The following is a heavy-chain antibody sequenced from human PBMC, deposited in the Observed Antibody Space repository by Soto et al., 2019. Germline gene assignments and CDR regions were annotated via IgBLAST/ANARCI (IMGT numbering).Heavy chain of an antibody. D-gene: IGHD3-9*01. Sequence: QVQLVQSGAEVRKPGASLRVACTASGYTFGSHYVHWVRQAPGQPLEWMGIINPSPGSKSYAQKFQGRITMTRDRSTGTVYMEMSSLRSEDTATYYCARSECPVVSCFDRYFYTMDVWGQGTTVTVSS. CDR1: GYTFGSHY. CDR3: ARSECPVVSCFDRYFYTMDV. V-gene: IGHV1-46*01. CDR2: INPSPGSK. J-gene: IGHJ6*02.